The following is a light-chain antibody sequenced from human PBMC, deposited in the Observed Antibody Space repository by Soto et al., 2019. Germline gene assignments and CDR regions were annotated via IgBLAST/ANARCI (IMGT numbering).Light chain of an antibody. J-gene: IGKJ1*01. Sequence: DIVMTQSPLSLPVTPGEPASISWRSSQSLLHSNGYNYLDWYLQKPGQSPQLLIYLGSNRASGVPDRFSGSGSGTDFTLKISRVEAEDVGVYYCMQALQTPVTFGQGTKVEIK. CDR2: LGS. CDR1: QSLLHSNGYNY. V-gene: IGKV2-28*01. CDR3: MQALQTPVT.